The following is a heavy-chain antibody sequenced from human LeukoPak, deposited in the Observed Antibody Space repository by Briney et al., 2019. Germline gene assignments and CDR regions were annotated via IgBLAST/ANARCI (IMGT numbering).Heavy chain of an antibody. CDR1: GGPFSGYF. CDR2: IHNSGTT. J-gene: IGHJ3*02. CDR3: ARSGGRLRYFTI. Sequence: SETLSLTCAVSGGPFSGYFWSWIRQSSGKGLEWIGEIHNSGTTNYNPSLNSRVTISEDASKNQFYLKLSSVTAAVTAVYYCARSGGRLRYFTIWGQGTMVTVSS. V-gene: IGHV4-34*01. D-gene: IGHD3-9*01.